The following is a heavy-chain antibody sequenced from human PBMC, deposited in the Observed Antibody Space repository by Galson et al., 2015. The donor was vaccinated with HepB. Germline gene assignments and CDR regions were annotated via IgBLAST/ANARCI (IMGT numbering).Heavy chain of an antibody. CDR1: RFTFNNYA. V-gene: IGHV3-23*01. CDR3: ARDGRDGYNYPHWFDP. J-gene: IGHJ5*02. D-gene: IGHD5-24*01. CDR2: ISGSGDRT. Sequence: SLRLSCAASRFTFNNYAMNWVRQAPGKGLEWVSGISGSGDRTYYADSVKGRFTISRDNSKNTLYLQMNSLRAEDTAVYYCARDGRDGYNYPHWFDPWGQGTLVTVSS.